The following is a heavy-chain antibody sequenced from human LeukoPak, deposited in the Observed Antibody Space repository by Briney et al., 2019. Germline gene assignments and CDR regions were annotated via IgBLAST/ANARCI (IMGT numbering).Heavy chain of an antibody. V-gene: IGHV3-23*01. D-gene: IGHD4/OR15-4a*01. CDR1: GFTFSTYG. CDR2: ISGSGGST. CDR3: AKDGRETMVTLKDYMDV. J-gene: IGHJ6*03. Sequence: PGGSLRLSCAASGFTFSTYGMSWVRQAPGKGLECVSAISGSGGSTNYADSVKGRFTISRDNSKNTLYLQMNSLRAEDTAVYYCAKDGRETMVTLKDYMDVWVKGTTVTVSS.